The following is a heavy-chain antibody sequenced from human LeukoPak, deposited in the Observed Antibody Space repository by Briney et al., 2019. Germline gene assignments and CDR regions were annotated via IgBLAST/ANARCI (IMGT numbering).Heavy chain of an antibody. V-gene: IGHV3-23*01. CDR3: AKDFHFDWSFDP. CDR2: ISGSGGST. D-gene: IGHD3-9*01. J-gene: IGHJ5*02. Sequence: PGGSLRLSCAASGFTFSSYAMSWVRQAPGKELEWVSAISGSGGSTYYADSVKGRFTISRDNSKNTLYLQMNSLRAEDTAVYYCAKDFHFDWSFDPWGQGTLVTVSS. CDR1: GFTFSSYA.